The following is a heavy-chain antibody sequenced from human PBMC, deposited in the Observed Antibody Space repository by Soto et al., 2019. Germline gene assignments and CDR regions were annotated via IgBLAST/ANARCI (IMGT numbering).Heavy chain of an antibody. CDR3: SREREAGPPEFYY. J-gene: IGHJ4*02. Sequence: SETLSLTCAVYGGSFSGYYWSWIRQPPGKGLEWIGEINHSGSTNYNPSLKSRVTISVDTSKNQFSLKLSSVTAADTAVYYCSREREAGPPEFYYWGQGTLVPVSS. D-gene: IGHD2-2*01. CDR1: GGSFSGYY. CDR2: INHSGST. V-gene: IGHV4-34*01.